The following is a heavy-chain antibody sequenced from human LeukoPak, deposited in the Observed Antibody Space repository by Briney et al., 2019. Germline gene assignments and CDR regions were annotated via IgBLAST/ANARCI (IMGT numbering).Heavy chain of an antibody. CDR3: ARPRYCSSISCYFHAFDV. J-gene: IGHJ3*01. D-gene: IGHD2-2*01. CDR2: IRQDGSDK. CDR1: GFTFSDYY. Sequence: GGSLRLSCAASGFTFSDYYMSWIRQAPGKGLEWVANIRQDGSDKYYGDSVGGRFTISRDNAKSSLYLQMNSLRAEDTAVYYCARPRYCSSISCYFHAFDVWGQGTMVTVSS. V-gene: IGHV3-7*01.